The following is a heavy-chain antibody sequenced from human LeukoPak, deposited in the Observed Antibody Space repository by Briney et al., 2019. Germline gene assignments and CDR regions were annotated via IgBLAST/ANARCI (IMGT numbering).Heavy chain of an antibody. Sequence: GGSLRLSCAAPGFTFNSYGMHWVRQAPGKGLEWVAVIWYDGSNKYYADSVKGRFTISGDNSKNTLYLQMNSLRAEDTAVYYCSRDWGHYFDYWGQGTLVSVSS. CDR2: IWYDGSNK. V-gene: IGHV3-33*01. J-gene: IGHJ4*02. D-gene: IGHD3-16*01. CDR3: SRDWGHYFDY. CDR1: GFTFNSYG.